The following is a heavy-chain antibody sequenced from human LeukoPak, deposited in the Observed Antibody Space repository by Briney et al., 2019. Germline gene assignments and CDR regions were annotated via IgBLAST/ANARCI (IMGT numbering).Heavy chain of an antibody. CDR2: IHTSGGT. CDR1: GDSFGGYY. Sequence: PSEILSLTCTVSGDSFGGYYWTWIRQPPGKGLEWIGYIHTSGGTNYNPSLKSRVTMSVDTSKNQFSLKLTCVTAADTAVYFCARQAYYSPSGSWTGFDFWGQGTLASVSS. V-gene: IGHV4-4*09. CDR3: ARQAYYSPSGSWTGFDF. J-gene: IGHJ4*02. D-gene: IGHD3-10*01.